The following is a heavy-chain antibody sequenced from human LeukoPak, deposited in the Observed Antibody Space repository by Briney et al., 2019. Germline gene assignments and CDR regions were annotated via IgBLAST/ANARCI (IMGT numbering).Heavy chain of an antibody. Sequence: PGGSLRLSCAASGFTLRSYVMSWVRQAPGKGLEWVAFIRFDGRNKYYADSVKGRFTISRDDSRNTLYLQMNSLRADDTAVYYCAKDGSLDDYYMDVWGKGTTVTVSS. CDR2: IRFDGRNK. D-gene: IGHD3/OR15-3a*01. J-gene: IGHJ6*03. V-gene: IGHV3-30*02. CDR3: AKDGSLDDYYMDV. CDR1: GFTLRSYV.